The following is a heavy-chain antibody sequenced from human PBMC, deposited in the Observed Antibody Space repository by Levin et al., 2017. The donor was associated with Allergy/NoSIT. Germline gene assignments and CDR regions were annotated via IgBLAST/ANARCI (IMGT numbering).Heavy chain of an antibody. CDR1: GFTFSSYW. Sequence: PGGSLRLSCAASGFTFSSYWMSWVRQAPGKGLEWVANIKQDGSEKYYVDSVKGRFTISRDNAKNSLYLQMNSLRAEDTAVYYCARAGDSSGHYRGQIDYWGQGTLVTVSS. CDR2: IKQDGSEK. D-gene: IGHD3-22*01. V-gene: IGHV3-7*01. CDR3: ARAGDSSGHYRGQIDY. J-gene: IGHJ4*02.